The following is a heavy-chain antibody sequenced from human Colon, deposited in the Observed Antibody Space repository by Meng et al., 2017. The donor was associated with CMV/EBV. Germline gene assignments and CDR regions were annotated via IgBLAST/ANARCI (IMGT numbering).Heavy chain of an antibody. CDR3: TAAATATGDWYFDL. D-gene: IGHD6-13*01. V-gene: IGHV3-73*01. CDR1: FTFSGSA. J-gene: IGHJ2*01. Sequence: FTFSGSAVHWLRQASGKGLEWVGRIRNKPNNYATAYAASVKGRFTISRDDSKNTAYLQMDSLKTEDTAVYYCTAAATATGDWYFDLWGRGTLVTVSS. CDR2: IRNKPNNYAT.